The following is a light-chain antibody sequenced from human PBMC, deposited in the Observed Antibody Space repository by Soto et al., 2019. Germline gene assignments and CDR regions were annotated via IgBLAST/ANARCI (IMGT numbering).Light chain of an antibody. J-gene: IGKJ5*01. Sequence: EIVLTQSPATLSLSPGERATLSCRASQSLSNYLAWYQQKPGQAPRLLIYDASNRATGIPARFSGSGSGTEFTLTISSLEPEDFAVYYCQQRSNWPPITFGQGTRLEIK. CDR3: QQRSNWPPIT. V-gene: IGKV3-11*01. CDR2: DAS. CDR1: QSLSNY.